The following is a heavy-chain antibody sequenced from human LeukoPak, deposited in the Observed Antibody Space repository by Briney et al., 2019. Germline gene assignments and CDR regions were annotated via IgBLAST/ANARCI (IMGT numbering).Heavy chain of an antibody. J-gene: IGHJ3*02. V-gene: IGHV3-30*02. CDR2: IRYDGSNK. CDR1: GFTFSSYG. CDR3: AKDGSQLLEDAFDI. Sequence: GGSLRLSCAASGFTFSSYGMHWVRQAPGKGLEWVAFIRYDGSNKYYADSVKGRFTISRDNSKNTLYLQMNSLRAEDTAVYYCAKDGSQLLEDAFDIWGQGTMVTVSS. D-gene: IGHD2-2*01.